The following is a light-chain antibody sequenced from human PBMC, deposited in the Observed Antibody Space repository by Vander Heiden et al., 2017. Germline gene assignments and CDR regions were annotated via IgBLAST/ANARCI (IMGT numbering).Light chain of an antibody. CDR1: TSNIGGNT. Sequence: QSVLTQPPSASGTLGQRVPISCSGSTSNIGGNTVTWYQQFPGTAPKLLIYSNNQRPSGVPDRFSGSKSGTSASLAISGLQSEDEADYYCASWDDSLNGWVFGGGTKLTVL. J-gene: IGLJ3*02. V-gene: IGLV1-44*01. CDR2: SNN. CDR3: ASWDDSLNGWV.